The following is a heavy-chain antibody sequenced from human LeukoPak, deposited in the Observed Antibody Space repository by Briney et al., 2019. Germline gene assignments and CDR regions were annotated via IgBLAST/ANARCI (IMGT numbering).Heavy chain of an antibody. V-gene: IGHV4-59*08. Sequence: SETLSLTCTVSGGSTSSYYWSWIRQPPGKGLEWIGYIYYSGSTNYNPSLKSRVTISVDTSKNQFSLKLSSVTAADTAVYYCASGFTTPGDYWGQGTLVTVPS. J-gene: IGHJ4*02. D-gene: IGHD1-1*01. CDR3: ASGFTTPGDY. CDR1: GGSTSSYY. CDR2: IYYSGST.